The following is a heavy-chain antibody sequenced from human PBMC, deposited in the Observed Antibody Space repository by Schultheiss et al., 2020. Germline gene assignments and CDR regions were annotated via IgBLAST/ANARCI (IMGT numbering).Heavy chain of an antibody. CDR3: ARGGDYDFWSGYYHWFDP. CDR2: INPSGGST. Sequence: ASVKVSCKASGYTFTSYYVHWVRQAPGQGLEWMGIINPSGGSTSYAQKFQGRVTMTRNTSISTAYMELSSLRSEDTAVYYCARGGDYDFWSGYYHWFDPWGQGTLVTVSS. D-gene: IGHD3-3*01. CDR1: GYTFTSYY. V-gene: IGHV1-46*01. J-gene: IGHJ5*02.